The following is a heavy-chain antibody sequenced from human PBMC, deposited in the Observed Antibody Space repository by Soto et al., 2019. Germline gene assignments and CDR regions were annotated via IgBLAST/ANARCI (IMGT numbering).Heavy chain of an antibody. D-gene: IGHD3-3*01. CDR1: GGSFSGYY. CDR2: INHSGST. CDR3: ARVVHYDFWRGYHKYYFDY. V-gene: IGHV4-34*01. J-gene: IGHJ4*02. Sequence: QVQLQQWGAGLLKPPETLSLTCAVYGGSFSGYYWSWIRQPPGKGLEWIGEINHSGSTNYNPSLKSRVTISVDTSKNQFSLKLSSVTAADTAVYYCARVVHYDFWRGYHKYYFDYWGQGTLVTVSS.